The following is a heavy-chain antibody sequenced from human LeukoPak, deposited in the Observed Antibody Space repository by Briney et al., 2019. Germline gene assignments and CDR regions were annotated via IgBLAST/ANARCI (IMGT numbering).Heavy chain of an antibody. J-gene: IGHJ6*03. D-gene: IGHD1-1*01. CDR2: IKQDGSEK. CDR1: GFTFSSYW. Sequence: GGSLILSCAASGFTFSSYWMSWVRQAPGKGLEWVANIKQDGSEKYYVDSVKGRFTISRDNAKNSLYLQMNSLRAEDTAVYYCARPRPGYYMDVWGKGTTVTVSS. CDR3: ARPRPGYYMDV. V-gene: IGHV3-7*01.